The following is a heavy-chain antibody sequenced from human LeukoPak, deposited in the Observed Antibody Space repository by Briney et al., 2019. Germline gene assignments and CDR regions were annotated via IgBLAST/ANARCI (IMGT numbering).Heavy chain of an antibody. CDR2: INWNGGST. D-gene: IGHD2-15*01. J-gene: IGHJ6*03. V-gene: IGHV3-20*04. Sequence: GGSLRLSCAASGFTFDDYGMSWVRQAPGKGLEWVSGINWNGGSTSYADSVKGRFTISRDNAKNSLYLQMNSLRAEDTAVYYCAGVLRYCSGGNCYSGGLGYMDVWGKGTTVTISS. CDR1: GFTFDDYG. CDR3: AGVLRYCSGGNCYSGGLGYMDV.